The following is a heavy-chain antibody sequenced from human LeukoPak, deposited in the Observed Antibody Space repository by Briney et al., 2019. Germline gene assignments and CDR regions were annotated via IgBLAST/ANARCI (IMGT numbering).Heavy chain of an antibody. CDR1: GGSISSSSYD. V-gene: IGHV4-39*02. D-gene: IGHD2-21*02. CDR3: ARDRRQVTSNRRGAFDI. CDR2: IYYSGST. Sequence: SETLSLTCTVSGGSISSSSYDWGWIGQPPGKGLEWIGSIYYSGSTYYNPSLKSRVTISVDTSKNQFSLKLSSVTAADTAVYYCARDRRQVTSNRRGAFDIWGQGTMVTVSS. J-gene: IGHJ3*02.